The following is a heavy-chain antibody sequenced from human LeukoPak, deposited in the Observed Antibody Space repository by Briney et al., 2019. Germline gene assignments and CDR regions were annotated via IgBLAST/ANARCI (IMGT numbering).Heavy chain of an antibody. J-gene: IGHJ4*02. CDR3: ARESLGY. Sequence: SETLSLTCTVSGGSISSSSYYWGWIRQPPGKGLEWIGSIYYSGSTYYNPSLKSRVTISVDTSKNQFSLKLSSVTAADTAVYYCARESLGYWGQGTPVTVSS. V-gene: IGHV4-39*02. CDR1: GGSISSSSYY. D-gene: IGHD3-16*01. CDR2: IYYSGST.